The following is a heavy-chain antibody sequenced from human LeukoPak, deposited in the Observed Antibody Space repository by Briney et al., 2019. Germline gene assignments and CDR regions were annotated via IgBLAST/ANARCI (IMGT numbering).Heavy chain of an antibody. CDR3: AESTSGYGDYGNWFDP. V-gene: IGHV4-4*02. CDR2: IYHSGST. CDR1: GGSISSSNW. J-gene: IGHJ5*02. D-gene: IGHD4-17*01. Sequence: SGTLSLTCAVSGGSISSSNWWSWVRQPPGKGLEWIGEIYHSGSTNYNPSLKSRVTISVDKSKNQFSLKLSSVTAADTAVYYCAESTSGYGDYGNWFDPWGQGTLVTVSS.